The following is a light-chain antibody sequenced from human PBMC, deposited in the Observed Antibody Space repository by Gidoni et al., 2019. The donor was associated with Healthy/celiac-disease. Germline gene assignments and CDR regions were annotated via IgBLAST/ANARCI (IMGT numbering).Light chain of an antibody. V-gene: IGKV3-11*01. CDR3: QQRSNWPPVST. J-gene: IGKJ5*01. CDR1: QSVSSY. CDR2: DAS. Sequence: EIVLTQSPATLSLSPGERATLSCRASQSVSSYLAWYQQKPGQAPRLLIYDASNRATGIPARFSGSGSGTDFTLTISSLEPEDFAVYDCQQRSNWPPVSTFGQGKRLEIK.